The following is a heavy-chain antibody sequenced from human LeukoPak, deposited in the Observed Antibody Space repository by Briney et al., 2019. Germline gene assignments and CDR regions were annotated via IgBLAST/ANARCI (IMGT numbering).Heavy chain of an antibody. CDR1: GYTFTGYY. CDR3: ATPTRGGAFDV. D-gene: IGHD3-10*01. CDR2: INPNSGGT. Sequence: GASVKVSCKASGYTFTGYYMHWVRQAPGQGLEWMGRINPNSGGTIYAQEFQGRVTMTEDTATDTAYMEMSSLRPEDTAVYYCATPTRGGAFDVWGQGTMVTVSS. J-gene: IGHJ3*01. V-gene: IGHV1-2*06.